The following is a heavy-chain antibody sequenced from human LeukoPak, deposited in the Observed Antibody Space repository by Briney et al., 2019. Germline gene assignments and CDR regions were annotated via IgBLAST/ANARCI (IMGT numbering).Heavy chain of an antibody. V-gene: IGHV3-48*04. J-gene: IGHJ4*02. CDR3: ARIASSRLYEFDY. CDR1: GFTFSSYS. CDR2: ISSSSSTI. Sequence: GGSLRLSCAASGFTFSSYSMNWVRQAPGKGLEWVSYISSSSSTIYYADSVKGRFTISRDNAKNSLYLQMNSLRAEDTAVYYCARIASSRLYEFDYWGQGTLVTVSS. D-gene: IGHD6-13*01.